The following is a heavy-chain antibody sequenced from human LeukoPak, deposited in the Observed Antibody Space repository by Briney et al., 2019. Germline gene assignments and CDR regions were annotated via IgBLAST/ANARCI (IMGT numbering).Heavy chain of an antibody. Sequence: GASVKVSCKASGYTFTSYDINWVRQATGQGLEWMGWMNPNSGNTGYAQKFQGRVTMTRNTSISTAYMELSSLRAEDTAVYYCARYMAARTLWVGQNAFDIWGQGTMVTVSS. D-gene: IGHD6-13*01. J-gene: IGHJ3*02. CDR3: ARYMAARTLWVGQNAFDI. CDR2: MNPNSGNT. CDR1: GYTFTSYD. V-gene: IGHV1-8*01.